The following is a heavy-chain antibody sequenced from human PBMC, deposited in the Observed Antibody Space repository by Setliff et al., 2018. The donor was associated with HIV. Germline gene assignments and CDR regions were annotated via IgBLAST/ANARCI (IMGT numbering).Heavy chain of an antibody. J-gene: IGHJ5*02. CDR1: GGSFSGYF. CDR3: ARGGRSTVTQWAWFDP. D-gene: IGHD4-17*01. V-gene: IGHV4-34*01. CDR2: FRHSGNT. Sequence: SETLSLTCAVYGGSFSGYFWSWIRQSPGKGLEWIGEFRHSGNTNINPSLKSRVTISGDATKNQISLKLTSVTAADTAVYQCARGGRSTVTQWAWFDPWGQGTLVTVSS.